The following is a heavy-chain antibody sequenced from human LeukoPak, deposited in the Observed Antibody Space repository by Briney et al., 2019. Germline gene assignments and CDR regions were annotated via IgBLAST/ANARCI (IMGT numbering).Heavy chain of an antibody. CDR1: GDSISSYY. CDR2: IYYSGST. Sequence: SETLSLTCTVSGDSISSYYWSWIRQPPGKGLEWIGYIYYSGSTNYNPSLKSRVTMSVDTSKNHFSLRLSSVTAADTAVYYCAREDQDSSGYTHWGQGTLVTVSS. J-gene: IGHJ4*02. CDR3: AREDQDSSGYTH. V-gene: IGHV4-59*01. D-gene: IGHD3-22*01.